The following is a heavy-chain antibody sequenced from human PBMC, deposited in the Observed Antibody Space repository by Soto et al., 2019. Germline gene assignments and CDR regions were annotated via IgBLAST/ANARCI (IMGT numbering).Heavy chain of an antibody. CDR3: ARVGGYGYGGVDY. Sequence: QVQLVQSGAEVKKPGASVKVSCKASGYTFTSYYMHWVRQAPGQGLEWMGIINPSGGSTTYAQKFQGRGTMTRDTSTSRVYMGLSRLRSEDTAVDYCARVGGYGYGGVDYWGQGTLVTVSS. D-gene: IGHD5-18*01. CDR1: GYTFTSYY. J-gene: IGHJ4*02. V-gene: IGHV1-46*01. CDR2: INPSGGST.